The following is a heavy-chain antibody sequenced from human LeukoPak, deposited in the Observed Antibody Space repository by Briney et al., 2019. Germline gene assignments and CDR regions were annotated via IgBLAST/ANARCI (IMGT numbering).Heavy chain of an antibody. V-gene: IGHV4-59*01. CDR2: ISYIGST. J-gene: IGHJ6*03. CDR1: GGSISNYY. CDR3: AGSYHYYMEV. Sequence: PSETLSLTCTVSGGSISNYYWSWLRQPPGKGLEWIGYISYIGSTKYNPSLKSRVTISEDTSKKQFSLKLSSVTAADTAVYYCAGSYHYYMEVWGKGTTVTVSS.